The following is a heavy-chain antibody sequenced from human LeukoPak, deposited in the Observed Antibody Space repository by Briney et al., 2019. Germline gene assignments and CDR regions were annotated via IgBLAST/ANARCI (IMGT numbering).Heavy chain of an antibody. CDR3: ARDWKGTEDY. J-gene: IGHJ4*02. Sequence: GASVKVSCKASGYTFTSYYMHWVRQAPGQGLEWMGIINPSGGSTSYAQKFQGRGTMTRDTSTSTVYMELSSLRSEDTAVHYCARDWKGTEDYWGQGTLVTVSS. CDR1: GYTFTSYY. V-gene: IGHV1-46*01. CDR2: INPSGGST. D-gene: IGHD1-7*01.